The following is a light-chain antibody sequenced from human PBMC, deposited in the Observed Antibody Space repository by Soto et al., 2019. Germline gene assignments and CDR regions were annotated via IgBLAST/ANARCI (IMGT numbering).Light chain of an antibody. Sequence: QSALTQPPSASGSPGQSVTISCTGTSSDIGGYDYVSWHQQYPGKAPKLMIYDVTKRPSGVPDRFSGSKSGNTASLTVSGLRAEDEADYYCAVRDDRLSGNWDWVFGGGTKLTVL. CDR1: SSDIGGYDY. J-gene: IGLJ3*02. CDR2: DVT. CDR3: AVRDDRLSGNWDWV. V-gene: IGLV2-8*01.